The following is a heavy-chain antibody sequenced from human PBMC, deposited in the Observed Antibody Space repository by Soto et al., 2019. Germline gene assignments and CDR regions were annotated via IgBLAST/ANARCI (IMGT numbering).Heavy chain of an antibody. V-gene: IGHV3-9*01. J-gene: IGHJ4*02. D-gene: IGHD5-18*01. CDR2: ISWLSGNT. Sequence: EVQLVESGGGLVQPGRSLRLSCAASGFTFDDYAMHWVRQAPGKGLEWVSGISWLSGNTHYADSVKGRFTISRDNAKNSLYLQINSLRDEDTALSYCAKAGRGYSYGHGFDHWGQGTLVTVSS. CDR3: AKAGRGYSYGHGFDH. CDR1: GFTFDDYA.